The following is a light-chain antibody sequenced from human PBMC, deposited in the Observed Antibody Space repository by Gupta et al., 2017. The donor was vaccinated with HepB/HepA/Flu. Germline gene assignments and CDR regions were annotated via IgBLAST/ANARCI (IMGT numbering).Light chain of an antibody. CDR2: GAS. J-gene: IGKJ1*01. CDR1: QSVSSSY. V-gene: IGKV3-20*01. CDR3: QQDGSSPRT. Sequence: DIVLTQSPGTLSLSPGERATLSCRASQSVSSSYLAWYQQKPGQAPRLLIYGASSRATGIPDRFSGGGSGTDFTLTISRLEPEDFAVYYCQQDGSSPRTFGQGTKVEIK.